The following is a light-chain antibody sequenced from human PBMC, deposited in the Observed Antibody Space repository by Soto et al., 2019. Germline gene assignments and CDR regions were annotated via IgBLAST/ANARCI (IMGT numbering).Light chain of an antibody. CDR3: QQYNSYS. CDR2: DAS. V-gene: IGKV1-5*01. J-gene: IGKJ1*01. Sequence: DIQMTQSPSTLSASVGDRVTIACRASQGIVRWLAWYQQKPGKAPKLLIYDASNLESGVPSRFSGSGAGTEFTLTISSLQPDDFATYYCQQYNSYSFGQGTKVDIK. CDR1: QGIVRW.